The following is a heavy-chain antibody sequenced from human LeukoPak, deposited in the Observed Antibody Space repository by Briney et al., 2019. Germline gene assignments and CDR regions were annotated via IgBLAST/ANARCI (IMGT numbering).Heavy chain of an antibody. CDR2: INPNSGGT. D-gene: IGHD6-13*01. CDR1: GYTFTDYY. CDR3: ARVGGAVAGLYYYGMDV. J-gene: IGHJ6*02. Sequence: GASVKVSCEASGYTFTDYYIHWVRQAPGQGLEWMGWINPNSGGTNYAQIFRGRVTMTRDTSISTAYMELSRLTSDDTAVYYCARVGGAVAGLYYYGMDVWGQGTTVTVSS. V-gene: IGHV1-2*02.